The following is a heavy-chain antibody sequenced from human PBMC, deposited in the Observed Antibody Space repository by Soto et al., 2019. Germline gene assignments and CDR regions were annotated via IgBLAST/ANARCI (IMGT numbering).Heavy chain of an antibody. Sequence: TLSLTCTVSGASISTDAYYWSWIRQHPGKGLEWIGYIYYSGSTYYNPSLKSRISISIDTSKNQFSLKLSSVTAADTAVYYCARASYHDNSGHDYWGQGNLVTVSS. CDR1: GASISTDAYY. D-gene: IGHD3-22*01. CDR3: ARASYHDNSGHDY. CDR2: IYYSGST. V-gene: IGHV4-31*03. J-gene: IGHJ4*02.